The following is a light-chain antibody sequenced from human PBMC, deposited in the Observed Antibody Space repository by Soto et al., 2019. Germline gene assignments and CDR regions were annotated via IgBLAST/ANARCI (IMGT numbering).Light chain of an antibody. J-gene: IGKJ1*01. Sequence: DIVMTQSPDSLAVSLGERATINCKSSQSVLYSSNNKNYLAWYQQKPGQPPKLLIYWASTRESGVPDRFSGSGSGTDFTLTISSLQAEDVAVYYCQQCYSTRWTFGQGTKVEIK. CDR1: QSVLYSSNNKNY. V-gene: IGKV4-1*01. CDR3: QQCYSTRWT. CDR2: WAS.